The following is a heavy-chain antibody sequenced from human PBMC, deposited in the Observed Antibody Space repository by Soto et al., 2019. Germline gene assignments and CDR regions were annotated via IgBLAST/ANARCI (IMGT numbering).Heavy chain of an antibody. V-gene: IGHV1-2*02. J-gene: IGHJ4*02. D-gene: IGHD3-3*01. Sequence: ASVKVSCRASGYTFTGYYRHWVRQAPGQGLESMGWINPNSGGTNYAQKFQGRVTMTRDTSISTPNMEPSRLRSDDTAGDYCAAEPVYLADFWGGYYTIGFDYWGQGTLLTVSS. CDR1: GYTFTGYY. CDR2: INPNSGGT. CDR3: AAEPVYLADFWGGYYTIGFDY.